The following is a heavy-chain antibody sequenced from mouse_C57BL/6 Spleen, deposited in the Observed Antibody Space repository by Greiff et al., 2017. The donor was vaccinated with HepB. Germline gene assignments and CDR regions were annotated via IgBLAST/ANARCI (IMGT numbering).Heavy chain of an antibody. D-gene: IGHD4-1*01. CDR3: ARSGVAGTYYAMDY. Sequence: VQLKESGPELVKPGASVKISCKASGYSFTDYNMNWVKQSNGKSLEWIGVINPNYGTTSYNQKFKGKATLTVDQSSSTAYMQLNSLTSEDSAVYYCARSGVAGTYYAMDYWGQGTSVTVSS. J-gene: IGHJ4*01. V-gene: IGHV1-39*01. CDR2: INPNYGTT. CDR1: GYSFTDYN.